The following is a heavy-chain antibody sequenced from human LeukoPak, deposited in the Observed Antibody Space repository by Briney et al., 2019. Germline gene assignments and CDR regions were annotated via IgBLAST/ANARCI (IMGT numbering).Heavy chain of an antibody. CDR3: AKGNLRGPPPNIDY. CDR2: ISGSAGST. V-gene: IGHV3-23*01. Sequence: PGGSLRLSCAASGFTFSSYAMGWVRQAPGKGLEWVSAISGSAGSTYYADSVKGRFTISRDNSKNTLYLQINSLRAEDTAVYYCAKGNLRGPPPNIDYWGQGTLVTVSS. CDR1: GFTFSSYA. J-gene: IGHJ4*02. D-gene: IGHD5/OR15-5a*01.